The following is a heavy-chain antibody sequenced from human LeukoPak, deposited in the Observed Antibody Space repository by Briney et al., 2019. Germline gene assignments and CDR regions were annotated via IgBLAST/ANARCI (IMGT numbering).Heavy chain of an antibody. J-gene: IGHJ4*02. V-gene: IGHV3-23*01. CDR3: ARAMYYYGSGSYGLGY. D-gene: IGHD3-10*01. CDR1: GFTFSSYA. CDR2: ISGSGGGT. Sequence: SGGSLRLSCAASGFTFSSYAMSWVRQAPGKGLEWVSIISGSGGGTYYADSVKGRFTISRDNAKNSLYLQMNSLRAEDTAVYYCARAMYYYGSGSYGLGYWGQGTLVTVSS.